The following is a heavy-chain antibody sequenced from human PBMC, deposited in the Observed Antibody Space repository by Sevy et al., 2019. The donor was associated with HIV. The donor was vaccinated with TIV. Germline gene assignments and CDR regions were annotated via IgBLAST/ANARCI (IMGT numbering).Heavy chain of an antibody. J-gene: IGHJ4*02. CDR3: EREIVGATGFDY. Sequence: GGSLRLSCAASGFTFSSYSMNWVRQAPGKGLEWVSFISSNSSYIYYADSVKGRFTISRDNAKNSLYLQMNSLRAEDTGVYYCEREIVGATGFDYWGQGTLVTVSS. V-gene: IGHV3-21*01. CDR2: ISSNSSYI. CDR1: GFTFSSYS. D-gene: IGHD1-26*01.